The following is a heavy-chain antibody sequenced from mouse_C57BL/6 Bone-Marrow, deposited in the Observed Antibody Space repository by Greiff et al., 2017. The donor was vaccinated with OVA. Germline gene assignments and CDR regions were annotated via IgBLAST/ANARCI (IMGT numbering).Heavy chain of an antibody. J-gene: IGHJ1*03. D-gene: IGHD2-3*01. Sequence: QVQLQQSGAELAKPGASVTLSCKASGYTFTSYWLHWVKQRPGQGLEWIGYINPSSGSTKYNQKFKDKATLTADKSSTTAYMQLSSLSYEDSAVYYCATPHDGYPYWYFDVWGTGTTVTVSS. V-gene: IGHV1-7*01. CDR3: ATPHDGYPYWYFDV. CDR2: INPSSGST. CDR1: GYTFTSYW.